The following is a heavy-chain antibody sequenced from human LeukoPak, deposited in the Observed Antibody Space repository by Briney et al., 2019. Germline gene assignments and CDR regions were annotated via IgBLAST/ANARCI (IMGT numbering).Heavy chain of an antibody. CDR1: GFDVIENY. Sequence: GGSLRLSCAVSGFDVIENYVTWVRQAPGKGLEWVSVIYSGGSIYYSDSVKGRFTISRDTSRNMVFLQMTSLRAEDTAVYYCARCSAHIFELHFQSWGQGTLVTVSS. V-gene: IGHV3-53*01. D-gene: IGHD3-3*02. CDR3: ARCSAHIFELHFQS. J-gene: IGHJ5*02. CDR2: IYSGGSI.